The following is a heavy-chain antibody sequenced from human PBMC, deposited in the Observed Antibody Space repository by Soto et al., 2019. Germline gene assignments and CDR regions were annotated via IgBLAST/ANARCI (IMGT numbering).Heavy chain of an antibody. CDR1: GYTITCCA. V-gene: IGHV1-3*01. CDR2: INAGDGDT. Sequence: ASVKVSCKASGYTITCCAMHWVRQAPGQRPEWMGWINAGDGDTKYSPNFQGRLTIIRDTSTSTAYMELSSLRSEDTAVYYCEGDGEGKAAAGMVYWGQGTLVTV. J-gene: IGHJ4*02. D-gene: IGHD6-13*01. CDR3: EGDGEGKAAAGMVY.